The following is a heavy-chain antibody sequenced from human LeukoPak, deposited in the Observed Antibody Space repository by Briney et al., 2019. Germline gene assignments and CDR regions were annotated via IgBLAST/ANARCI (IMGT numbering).Heavy chain of an antibody. CDR3: VREWEGFNFDI. V-gene: IGHV4-59*02. CDR1: GDSVSSYY. Sequence: SETLSLTCTVSGDSVSSYYWSWIRQPPGEGLEWIAYIYSDGSTNYNPSLKSRVTISVDTSKNQFSLKLSSVTAADTAVYYCVREWEGFNFDIWGQGTMVTVSS. CDR2: IYSDGST. D-gene: IGHD1-26*01. J-gene: IGHJ3*02.